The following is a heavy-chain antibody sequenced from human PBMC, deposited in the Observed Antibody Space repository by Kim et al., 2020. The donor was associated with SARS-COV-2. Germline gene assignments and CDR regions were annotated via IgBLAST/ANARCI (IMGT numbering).Heavy chain of an antibody. Sequence: SETLSLTCTVSGGSISSGGYYWSWIRQHPGKGLEWIGYIYYSGSTYYNPSLKSRVTISVDTSKNQFSLKLSSVTAADTAVYYCARSPITMIVVVTHFDIWGQETMVTVSS. CDR1: GGSISSGGYY. CDR3: ARSPITMIVVVTHFDI. V-gene: IGHV4-31*03. D-gene: IGHD3-22*01. CDR2: IYYSGST. J-gene: IGHJ3*02.